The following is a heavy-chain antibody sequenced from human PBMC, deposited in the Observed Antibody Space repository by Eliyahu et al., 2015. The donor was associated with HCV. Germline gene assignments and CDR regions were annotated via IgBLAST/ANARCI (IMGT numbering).Heavy chain of an antibody. V-gene: IGHV4-4*07. Sequence: QVQLQESGPGLVKPSETLSLTCTVSGXSIXXYYWSWIRQPAGKGLEWIGRIYTSGSTNYNPSXKSRVTMSVDTSKNQFSLKLSSVTAADTAVYYCARDHGDSSSWANYYYYYGMDVWGQGTTVTVSS. D-gene: IGHD6-13*01. CDR1: GXSIXXYY. CDR2: IYTSGST. J-gene: IGHJ6*02. CDR3: ARDHGDSSSWANYYYYYGMDV.